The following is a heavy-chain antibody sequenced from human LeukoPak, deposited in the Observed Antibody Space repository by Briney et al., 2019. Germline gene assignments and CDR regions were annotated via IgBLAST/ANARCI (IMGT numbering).Heavy chain of an antibody. Sequence: MTSQTLSLTCTVSGGSISSGGYYWSWIRQHPGKGLEWIGYIYYSGSTYYNPSLKSRVTISVDTSKNQFSLKLSSVTAADTAVYYCARGERYCTNGVCYLGPPDYWGQGTLVTVSS. V-gene: IGHV4-31*03. CDR1: GGSISSGGYY. CDR3: ARGERYCTNGVCYLGPPDY. D-gene: IGHD2-8*01. J-gene: IGHJ4*02. CDR2: IYYSGST.